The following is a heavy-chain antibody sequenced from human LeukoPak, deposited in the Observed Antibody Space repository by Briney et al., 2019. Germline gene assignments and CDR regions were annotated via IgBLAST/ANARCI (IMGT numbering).Heavy chain of an antibody. V-gene: IGHV3-74*03. Sequence: GGSLRLSCAASGFTFSNHWKHWVSQAPAKGLVWVSRIDEGGSNAMYADSVKGRFSISRDNAKNTVNLQMTSLRAEDTGVYYCIRDEALWRLDYWGQGTLVTVSS. D-gene: IGHD2-21*01. J-gene: IGHJ4*02. CDR1: GFTFSNHW. CDR3: IRDEALWRLDY. CDR2: IDEGGSNA.